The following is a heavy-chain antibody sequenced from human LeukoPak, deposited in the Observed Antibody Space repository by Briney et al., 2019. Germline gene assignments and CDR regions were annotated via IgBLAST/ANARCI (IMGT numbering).Heavy chain of an antibody. CDR1: GYSFAGYY. CDR2: INPLSGHT. V-gene: IGHV1-2*02. J-gene: IGHJ6*02. Sequence: ASVKVSCKASGYSFAGYYIHWVRQAPGQGLEWMGWINPLSGHTIYAQNFQDRVTMTRDTSITTAYMELRRLTSDDTAVYYCARDLEGHSSGQFGLDVWGQGTTVTVSS. CDR3: ARDLEGHSSGQFGLDV. D-gene: IGHD6-19*01.